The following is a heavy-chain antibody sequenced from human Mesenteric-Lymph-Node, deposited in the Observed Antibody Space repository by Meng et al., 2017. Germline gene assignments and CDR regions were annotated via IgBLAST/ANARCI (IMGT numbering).Heavy chain of an antibody. CDR2: INVGNDKR. CDR3: ARDRPYFDSNWFDP. D-gene: IGHD3-9*01. V-gene: IGHV1-3*01. J-gene: IGHJ5*02. Sequence: QVQLVQSGAELKKPGASVKVSCKASGYTFTSYGIPWVRQAPGQGLEWMGWINVGNDKRKYSQKFQGRVTITRDTSASTAYMEVSSLRSEDTAVYYCARDRPYFDSNWFDPWGQGTLVTVSS. CDR1: GYTFTSYG.